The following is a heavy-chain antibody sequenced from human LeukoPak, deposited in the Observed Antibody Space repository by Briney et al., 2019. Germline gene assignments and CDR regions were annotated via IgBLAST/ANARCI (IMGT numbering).Heavy chain of an antibody. Sequence: PGGSLRLSCAASGFTFSSYSMNWVRQAPGKGLEWVSSISSSSSYIYYADSVKGRFTISRDNAKNSLYLQMNSLRAEDTAVYYCATQVQDYDFWSGEDYCMDVWGKGTTVTVSS. CDR3: ATQVQDYDFWSGEDYCMDV. D-gene: IGHD3-3*01. J-gene: IGHJ6*03. CDR2: ISSSSSYI. V-gene: IGHV3-21*01. CDR1: GFTFSSYS.